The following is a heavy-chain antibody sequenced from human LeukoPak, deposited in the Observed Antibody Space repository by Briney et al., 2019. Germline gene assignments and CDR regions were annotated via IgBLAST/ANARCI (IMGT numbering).Heavy chain of an antibody. J-gene: IGHJ5*02. Sequence: GRSLRLSCAASGFTFSSYGMHWVRQAPGKGLEWVAVISYDGSNKYYADSVKGRFTISRDNAKNTLYLQMKSLRAEDTAVYYCVKGGNWFDPWGQGTLVTVSS. CDR2: ISYDGSNK. CDR1: GFTFSSYG. CDR3: VKGGNWFDP. V-gene: IGHV3-30*18.